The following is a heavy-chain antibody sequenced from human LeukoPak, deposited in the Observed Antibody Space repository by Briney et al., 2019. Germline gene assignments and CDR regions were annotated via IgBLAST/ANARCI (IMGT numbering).Heavy chain of an antibody. CDR2: IYYSRST. CDR3: ARSLWFGELLNIDY. V-gene: IGHV4-59*01. D-gene: IGHD3-10*01. Sequence: PSETLSLTCTVSGGSISSYFWSWIRQPPGKGLEWIGYIYYSRSTNYNPSLKSRVTISVDTSKNQFSLKLSSVTAADTAVYYCARSLWFGELLNIDYWGQGTLVTVSS. CDR1: GGSISSYF. J-gene: IGHJ4*02.